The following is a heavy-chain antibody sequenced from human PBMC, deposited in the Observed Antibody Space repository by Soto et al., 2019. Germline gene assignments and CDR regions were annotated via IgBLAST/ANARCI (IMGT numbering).Heavy chain of an antibody. V-gene: IGHV4-59*01. CDR3: AREGGSYYHYGMDV. CDR1: GGSISSYY. J-gene: IGHJ6*02. D-gene: IGHD2-15*01. Sequence: SETLSLTCTVSGGSISSYYWSWIQQPPGKGLEWIGYIYYSVSTNYNPSLKSRVTISVATSKNQFSLKLTSVTAAATAAYHCAREGGSYYHYGMDVWGQGTTVTVSS. CDR2: IYYSVST.